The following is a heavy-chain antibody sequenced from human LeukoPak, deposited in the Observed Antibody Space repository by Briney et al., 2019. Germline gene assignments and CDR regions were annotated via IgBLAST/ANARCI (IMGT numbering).Heavy chain of an antibody. CDR2: ITRGGGST. CDR3: AKHRSGNYAFDY. CDR1: GFTFSTCG. J-gene: IGHJ4*02. V-gene: IGHV3-23*01. Sequence: GGSLRLSCAASGFTFSTCGMSWVRQAPGKGLEWVSVITRGGGSTYNADSVKGWFTISRDNSRNTLYLQMNSLRAEDTAVYYCAKHRSGNYAFDYWGQGTLVTVSS. D-gene: IGHD1-26*01.